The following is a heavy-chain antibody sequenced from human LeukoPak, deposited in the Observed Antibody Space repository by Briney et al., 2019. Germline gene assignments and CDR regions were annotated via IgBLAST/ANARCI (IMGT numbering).Heavy chain of an antibody. CDR1: GFTFSNHW. V-gene: IGHV3-7*03. CDR2: IEQGGSEK. J-gene: IGHJ5*02. D-gene: IGHD3-22*01. CDR3: AKDPLPYDSSGYYSANWFDP. Sequence: GGSLRLSCAASGFTFSNHWMSWVRQAPGKGLEWVANIEQGGSEKNYLDSVKGRFTISRDNAKSSLYLQMNSLRAEDTAVYYCAKDPLPYDSSGYYSANWFDPWGQGTLVTVSS.